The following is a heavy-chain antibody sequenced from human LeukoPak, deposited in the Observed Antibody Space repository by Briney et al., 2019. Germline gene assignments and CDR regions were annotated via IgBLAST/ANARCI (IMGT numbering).Heavy chain of an antibody. D-gene: IGHD2-2*01. CDR3: ARLELGYCSSTSCPNPSFDY. Sequence: GGSLRLSCAAPGFTFSSYSMNWVRQAPGKGLEWVSSISSSSSYIYYADSVKGRFTISRDSAKNSLYLQMNSLRAEDTAVYYCARLELGYCSSTSCPNPSFDYWGQGTLVTVSS. V-gene: IGHV3-21*01. J-gene: IGHJ4*02. CDR1: GFTFSSYS. CDR2: ISSSSSYI.